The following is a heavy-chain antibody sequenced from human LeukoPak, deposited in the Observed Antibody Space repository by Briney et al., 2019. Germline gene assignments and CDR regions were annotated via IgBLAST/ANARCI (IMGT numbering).Heavy chain of an antibody. CDR3: ARGEGLGTTNGGYYFAY. Sequence: GGSLRLSCAASGFTFDDYSMHWVRQAPGKGLEWVSLISWNGGSTYYADSVKGRFTISRDNAKNSLYLQMNTLRAEDTAVYYCARGEGLGTTNGGYYFAYWGQGSLVIVSS. J-gene: IGHJ4*02. CDR1: GFTFDDYS. D-gene: IGHD1-26*01. CDR2: ISWNGGST. V-gene: IGHV3-43D*03.